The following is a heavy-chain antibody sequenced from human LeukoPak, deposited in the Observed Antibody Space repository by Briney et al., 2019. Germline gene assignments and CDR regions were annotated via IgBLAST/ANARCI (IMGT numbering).Heavy chain of an antibody. CDR1: GFTFSSYA. V-gene: IGHV3-23*01. J-gene: IGHJ4*02. CDR2: ISGSGSST. CDR3: AKVLYYYGSGSHRPYFDY. Sequence: TGGSLRLSCAASGFTFSSYAMSWVRQAPGKGLEWVSPISGSGSSTYYADSVQGRFTISRDNSKNTLYLQMNSLTANDTAVYYCAKVLYYYGSGSHRPYFDYRGQGTLVSVSS. D-gene: IGHD3-10*01.